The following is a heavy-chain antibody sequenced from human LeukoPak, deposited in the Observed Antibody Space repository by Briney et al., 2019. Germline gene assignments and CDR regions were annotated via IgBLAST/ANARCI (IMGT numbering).Heavy chain of an antibody. Sequence: SETLSLTCTVSGGSISSYYWSWIRQPPGKGLEWLGYIYYSGSTNYNPSLKSRVTISVDTSKNQFSLKLSSVTAADTAVYYCARRIRFGANPSYYYYYMDVWGKGTTVTVSS. CDR3: ARRIRFGANPSYYYYYMDV. D-gene: IGHD3-10*01. J-gene: IGHJ6*03. V-gene: IGHV4-59*12. CDR2: IYYSGST. CDR1: GGSISSYY.